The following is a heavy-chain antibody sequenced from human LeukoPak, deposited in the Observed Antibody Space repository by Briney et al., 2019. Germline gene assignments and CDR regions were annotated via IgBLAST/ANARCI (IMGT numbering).Heavy chain of an antibody. Sequence: GGSLRLSCAASGFTFDDYGMSWVRQAPGKGLEWVSGINWNGGSTGYADSVKGRFTISRDNAKNSPYLQMNSLRAEDTALYYCARSPVGGPYNTNYYYMDVWGKGTTVTVSS. V-gene: IGHV3-20*04. CDR2: INWNGGST. J-gene: IGHJ6*03. CDR3: ARSPVGGPYNTNYYYMDV. CDR1: GFTFDDYG. D-gene: IGHD3-10*01.